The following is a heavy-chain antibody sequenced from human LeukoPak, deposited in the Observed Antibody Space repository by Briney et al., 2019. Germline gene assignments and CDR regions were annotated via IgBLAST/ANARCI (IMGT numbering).Heavy chain of an antibody. CDR1: GGSLRSSNYY. CDR3: ARLYSSSWHVWGHEDYYGMDV. Sequence: SETLSLTCTVSGGSLRSSNYYWGWIRQPPGKGLEWIGSIYYSGSTYYNPSLKSRVTISVDTSKNQFSLKLSSVTAADTAVYYCARLYSSSWHVWGHEDYYGMDVWGQGTTVTVSS. J-gene: IGHJ6*02. CDR2: IYYSGST. D-gene: IGHD6-13*01. V-gene: IGHV4-39*01.